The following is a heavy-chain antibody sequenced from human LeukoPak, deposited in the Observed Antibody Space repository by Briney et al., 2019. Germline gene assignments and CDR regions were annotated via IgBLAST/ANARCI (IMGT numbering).Heavy chain of an antibody. Sequence: PSETLSLTCTVSGGSISSDSYYWGWIRQPPGEGLEWIGSLYYSGSTYYNASLKSRVTISVDTYKNQFSLKVSSVTAADTAVYYCARVFDSGSQAYFYYMDVWGKGTTVTISS. J-gene: IGHJ6*03. CDR1: GGSISSDSYY. CDR2: LYYSGST. CDR3: ARVFDSGSQAYFYYMDV. D-gene: IGHD3-10*01. V-gene: IGHV4-39*07.